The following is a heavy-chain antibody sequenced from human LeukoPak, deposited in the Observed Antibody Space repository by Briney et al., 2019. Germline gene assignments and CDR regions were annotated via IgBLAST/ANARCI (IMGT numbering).Heavy chain of an antibody. CDR2: ISTYNGNT. Sequence: GASVKVSCKASGYSFSRYGTSWVRQAPGQGLEWTGRISTYNGNTNYARKFQGRGTVTTDTSTNTAYMELRSLRSDDTAVYYCARDLDYYDSSGSGWFDPWGQGTLVTVSS. CDR1: GYSFSRYG. V-gene: IGHV1-18*01. J-gene: IGHJ5*02. CDR3: ARDLDYYDSSGSGWFDP. D-gene: IGHD3-22*01.